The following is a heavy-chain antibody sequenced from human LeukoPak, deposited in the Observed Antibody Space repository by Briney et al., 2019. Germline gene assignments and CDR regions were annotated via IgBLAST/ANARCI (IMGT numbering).Heavy chain of an antibody. CDR1: GGSISSTTYF. J-gene: IGHJ6*02. Sequence: PSETLSLTCTVSGGSISSTTYFWAWIRQPPGEGLEWIGSIYYSGSTHYNPSLKSRVTISVDTSKNQFSLRLSSVTAADTALFYCARQLRYNYDMDVWGQGTTVTVSS. D-gene: IGHD3-9*01. CDR2: IYYSGST. V-gene: IGHV4-39*01. CDR3: ARQLRYNYDMDV.